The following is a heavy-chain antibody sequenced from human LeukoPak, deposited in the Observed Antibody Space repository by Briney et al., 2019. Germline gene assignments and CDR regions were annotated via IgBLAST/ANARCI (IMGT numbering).Heavy chain of an antibody. CDR3: ARVIVDRGFDP. CDR1: GGSISSGSYY. V-gene: IGHV4-61*02. J-gene: IGHJ5*02. CDR2: IYTSGST. D-gene: IGHD3-22*01. Sequence: SETLPLTCTVSGGSISSGSYYWSWIRQPAGKGLEWIGRIYTSGSTIYNPSLKSRVTISLDTSKNQFSLKLSSVTAADTAVYYCARVIVDRGFDPWGQGTLVTVSS.